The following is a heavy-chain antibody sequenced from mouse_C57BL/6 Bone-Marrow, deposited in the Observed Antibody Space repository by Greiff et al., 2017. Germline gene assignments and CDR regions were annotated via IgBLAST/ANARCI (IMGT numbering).Heavy chain of an antibody. CDR2: LDPENGDT. D-gene: IGHD2-3*01. Sequence: EVQLQQSGAELVRPGASVKLSCTASGFNIQDAYMHWVKPRPEQGLEGIGWLDPENGDTEYASKFQGQATITADTSSNTSYLQLSSLTSEDTAVYYSTLGGYSHWYFDVWGTGTTVTVSS. J-gene: IGHJ1*03. CDR3: TLGGYSHWYFDV. CDR1: GFNIQDAY. V-gene: IGHV14-4*01.